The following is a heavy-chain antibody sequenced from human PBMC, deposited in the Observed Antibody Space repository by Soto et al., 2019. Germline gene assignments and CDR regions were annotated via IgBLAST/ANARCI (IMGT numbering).Heavy chain of an antibody. CDR2: IYWDDDK. CDR1: GFSLTGSGVG. CDR3: ARFLWSDTSLYYFDY. J-gene: IGHJ4*02. V-gene: IGHV2-5*02. D-gene: IGHD3-3*01. Sequence: QITLKASGPTLVKPTQTLTLTCTFSGFSLTGSGVGVGWIRPPPGKALEWLALIYWDDDKRSSPSLKSRRTITKDTSKNQVALTVTNMDPVDTATYYCARFLWSDTSLYYFDYWGQGTLVTVSS.